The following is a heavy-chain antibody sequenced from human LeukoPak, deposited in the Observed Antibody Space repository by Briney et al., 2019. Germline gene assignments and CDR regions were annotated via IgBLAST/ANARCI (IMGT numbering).Heavy chain of an antibody. CDR3: ARIGTDYGGNSYFDY. CDR1: GGSISSYY. V-gene: IGHV4-59*08. D-gene: IGHD4-23*01. CDR2: IYYSGST. J-gene: IGHJ4*02. Sequence: ASETLSLTCTVSGGSISSYYWSWIRQPPGKGLEWIGYIYYSGSTNYNPSLKSRVTISVDTSKNQFSLKLSSVTAADTAVYYCARIGTDYGGNSYFDYWGQGTLVTVSS.